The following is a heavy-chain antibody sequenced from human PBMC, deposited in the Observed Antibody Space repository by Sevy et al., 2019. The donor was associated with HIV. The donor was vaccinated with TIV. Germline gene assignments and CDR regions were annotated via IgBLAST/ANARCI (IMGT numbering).Heavy chain of an antibody. D-gene: IGHD6-13*01. CDR1: GFTFSSYS. CDR2: ISSSSSYI. V-gene: IGHV3-21*01. J-gene: IGHJ4*02. Sequence: GGSLRLSCAASGFTFSSYSMNWVRQAPGKGLEWVSSISSSSSYIYYADSVKGRFTISRDNAKNSLYLQKNSLRAEDTDVYYCANVAQQQLVYQIDYWGQGTLVTVSS. CDR3: ANVAQQQLVYQIDY.